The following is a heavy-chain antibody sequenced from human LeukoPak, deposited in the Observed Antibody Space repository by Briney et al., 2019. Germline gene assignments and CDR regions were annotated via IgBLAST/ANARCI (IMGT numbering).Heavy chain of an antibody. CDR2: ISSSSSYI. CDR3: AREPDTGYSGSGSLFDY. V-gene: IGHV3-21*01. D-gene: IGHD3-10*01. J-gene: IGHJ4*02. CDR1: GFTFSSYS. Sequence: GGSLRLSCPASGFTFSSYSMNWVRQAPGKGLEWVSSISSSSSYIYYADSVKGRFTISRDNAKNSLYLQTNSLRAEDTAVYYCAREPDTGYSGSGSLFDYWGQGTLVTVSS.